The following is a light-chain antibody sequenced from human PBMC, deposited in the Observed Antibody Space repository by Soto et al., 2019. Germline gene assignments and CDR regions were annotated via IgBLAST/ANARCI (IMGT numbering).Light chain of an antibody. J-gene: IGKJ2*02. CDR1: QSVDNY. Sequence: EIVLTQSPATLSLSPGERATLSCRASQSVDNYLAWYQQKPGQAPRLLIYAASIRATGIPARFSGSVSGTAFTLTISSLEPEDFAVYYCQQRREWPRTFGQGTKVDIK. CDR2: AAS. V-gene: IGKV3-11*01. CDR3: QQRREWPRT.